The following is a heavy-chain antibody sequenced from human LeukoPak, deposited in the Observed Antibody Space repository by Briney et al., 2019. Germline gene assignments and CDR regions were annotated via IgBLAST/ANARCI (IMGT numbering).Heavy chain of an antibody. CDR2: IYYSGST. D-gene: IGHD6-6*01. J-gene: IGHJ5*02. Sequence: PSETLSLTCTVSGGSISSSSYYWGWIRQPPGKGLEWIGSIYYSGSTYYNPSLKSRVTISVDTSKNQFSLKLSSATAADTAVYYCTRDGSREQLVLAETRRPSSNWFDPWGQGTLVTVSS. V-gene: IGHV4-39*07. CDR3: TRDGSREQLVLAETRRPSSNWFDP. CDR1: GGSISSSSYY.